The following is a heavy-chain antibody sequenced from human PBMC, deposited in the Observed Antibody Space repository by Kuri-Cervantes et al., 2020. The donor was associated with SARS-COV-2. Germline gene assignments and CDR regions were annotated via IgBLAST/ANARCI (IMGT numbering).Heavy chain of an antibody. CDR2: ISYDGSNK. D-gene: IGHD3-9*01. CDR3: ARDPDDILTGPFDH. Sequence: GESLKISCAASGFTFSSYAMHWVRQAPGKGLEWVAVISYDGSNKYYADSVEGRFTISRDNSKNTLYLQMNSLRAEDTAVYYCARDPDDILTGPFDHWGQGTLVTVSS. V-gene: IGHV3-30*04. J-gene: IGHJ4*02. CDR1: GFTFSSYA.